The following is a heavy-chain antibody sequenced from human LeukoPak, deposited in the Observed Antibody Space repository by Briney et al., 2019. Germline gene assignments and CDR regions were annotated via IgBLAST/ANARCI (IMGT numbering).Heavy chain of an antibody. CDR1: GFTFSDYY. CDR2: ISSSGTTI. D-gene: IGHD7-27*01. V-gene: IGHV3-11*01. Sequence: GGSLRLSWAASGFTFSDYYMSWIRQAPGKGLEWVSYISSSGTTIYYADSVKGRFTISRDNAKNSLYLQMNSLRAEDTAVYYCARQTGDDAFDIWGQGTMVTVSS. J-gene: IGHJ3*02. CDR3: ARQTGDDAFDI.